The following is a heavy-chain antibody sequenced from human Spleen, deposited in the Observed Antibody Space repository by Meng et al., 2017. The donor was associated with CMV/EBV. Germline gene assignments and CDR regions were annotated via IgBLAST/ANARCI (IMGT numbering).Heavy chain of an antibody. CDR3: TRQDDFWRGNAFDI. CDR2: IRSKANSYAT. Sequence: SWFSFSGSAMHWVRQASGKGLGWVGRIRSKANSYATAYAASVKGRFTISRDDSKNTAYLQMNSLKTEDTAVYYCTRQDDFWRGNAFDIWGQGTMVTVSS. V-gene: IGHV3-73*01. CDR1: WFSFSGSA. D-gene: IGHD3-3*01. J-gene: IGHJ3*02.